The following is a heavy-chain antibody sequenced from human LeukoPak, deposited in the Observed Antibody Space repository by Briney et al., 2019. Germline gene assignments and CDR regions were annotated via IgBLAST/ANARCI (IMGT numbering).Heavy chain of an antibody. J-gene: IGHJ6*03. Sequence: AGGSLRLSCAASGFTVSSNYMNWVRQAPGKGLEWVSDIYSGGNTYCADSAKGRFTISRDSPKNTLYFQIKTQRVADTTVYYCATALRSSSYFIAVGGKGTTVTASS. CDR3: ATALRSSSYFIAV. CDR2: IYSGGNT. V-gene: IGHV3-53*01. D-gene: IGHD4-17*01. CDR1: GFTVSSNY.